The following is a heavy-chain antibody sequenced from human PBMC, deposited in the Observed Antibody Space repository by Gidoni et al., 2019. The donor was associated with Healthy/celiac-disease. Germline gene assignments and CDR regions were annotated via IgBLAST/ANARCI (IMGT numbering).Heavy chain of an antibody. CDR1: GGSFSGYY. D-gene: IGHD3-22*01. Sequence: QVQLQQWGAGLLKPSETLSLTCAVYGGSFSGYYWSWIRQPPGKGLEWIGEINHSGSTNYNPSLKSRVTISVDTSKNQFSLKLSSVTAADTAVYYCARTYYDSSGYSSTPFDYWGQGTLVTVSS. CDR2: INHSGST. CDR3: ARTYYDSSGYSSTPFDY. V-gene: IGHV4-34*01. J-gene: IGHJ4*02.